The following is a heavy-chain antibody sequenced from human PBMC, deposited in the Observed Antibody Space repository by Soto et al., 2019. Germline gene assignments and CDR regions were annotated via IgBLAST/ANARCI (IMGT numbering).Heavy chain of an antibody. Sequence: QVQLVQSGAEVKKPGSSVKVSCKASGGTFSSYAISWVRQAPGQGLEWMGGIIPIFGTANYAQKFQGRVTITADESTGTASLEVSSLRSEATAVYYCAEVQIGSRSSTGLIYYGMDVWGQGTTVTVSS. V-gene: IGHV1-69*01. CDR3: AEVQIGSRSSTGLIYYGMDV. CDR2: IIPIFGTA. D-gene: IGHD6-13*01. CDR1: GGTFSSYA. J-gene: IGHJ6*02.